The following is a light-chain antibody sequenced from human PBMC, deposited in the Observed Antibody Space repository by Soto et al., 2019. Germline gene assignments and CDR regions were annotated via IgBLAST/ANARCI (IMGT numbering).Light chain of an antibody. CDR3: QSYDRSLSGWV. J-gene: IGLJ3*02. CDR1: SSNIGADFG. CDR2: VNT. V-gene: IGLV1-40*01. Sequence: QSVLTQPPSVSGAPGQTITISCTGSSSNIGADFGVHWYQQLPGAAPKLVIFVNTNRPSGVPDRFSGSKSGTSASLAITGLQAEDAADYYCQSYDRSLSGWVFGTGTKLTVL.